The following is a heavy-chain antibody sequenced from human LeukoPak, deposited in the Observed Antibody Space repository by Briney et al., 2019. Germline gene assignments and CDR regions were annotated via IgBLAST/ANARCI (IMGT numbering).Heavy chain of an antibody. CDR3: ARECGGDCPPYYYYYMDV. CDR1: GFTFDDYG. V-gene: IGHV3-20*04. D-gene: IGHD2-21*02. J-gene: IGHJ6*03. CDR2: INWNGGST. Sequence: GGSLRLSCAASGFTFDDYGMSWVRQAPGKGLEWVSGINWNGGSTGYADSVKGRFTISRDNAKNSLYLQMNSLRAEDTALYYCARECGGDCPPYYYYYMDVWGKGTTVTVSS.